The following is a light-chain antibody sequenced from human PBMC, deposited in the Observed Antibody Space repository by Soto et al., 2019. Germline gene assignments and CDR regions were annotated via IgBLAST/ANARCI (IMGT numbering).Light chain of an antibody. J-gene: IGKJ2*01. CDR3: QQYNNWAYT. Sequence: ERVMTQSPATLSVSPGERATLSCRANQSINSHLAWYQQKPGQAPGLLIHGASARANGIPARFSGSGSGTEFTLTISGLQPEDFAVYYGQQYNNWAYTFGPGTKLEIK. V-gene: IGKV3-15*01. CDR2: GAS. CDR1: QSINSH.